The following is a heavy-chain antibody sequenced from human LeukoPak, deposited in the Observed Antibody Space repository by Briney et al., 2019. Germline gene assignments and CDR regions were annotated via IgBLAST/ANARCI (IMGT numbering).Heavy chain of an antibody. J-gene: IGHJ5*02. CDR1: GGSISSYY. V-gene: IGHV4-59*01. Sequence: SETLSLTCTVSGGSISSYYWSWIRQPPGKGLEWIGYIYYGGSTNYNPSLKSRVTISVDTSKNQFSLKLSSVTAADTAVYYCARLKYNWFDPWGQGTLVTVSS. CDR3: ARLKYNWFDP. CDR2: IYYGGST.